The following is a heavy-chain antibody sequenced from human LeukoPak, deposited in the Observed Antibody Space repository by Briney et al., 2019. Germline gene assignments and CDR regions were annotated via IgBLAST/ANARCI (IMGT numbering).Heavy chain of an antibody. CDR1: GFTFSSYA. CDR2: ISSNGGST. V-gene: IGHV3-64*01. J-gene: IGHJ4*02. Sequence: GGSLRLSCAASGFTFSSYAMHWVRQAPGKGMEYVSSISSNGGSTYYANSVKCRFTISRDNSKNTLYLQMGSLRAEDMAVYYCAGPSGSYYNSLDYSGQGTLVTVSS. D-gene: IGHD3-10*01. CDR3: AGPSGSYYNSLDY.